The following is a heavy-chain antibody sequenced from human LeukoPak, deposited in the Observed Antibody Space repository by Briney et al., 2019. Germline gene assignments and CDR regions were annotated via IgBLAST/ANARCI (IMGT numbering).Heavy chain of an antibody. CDR3: SASRPHYGDYYGLDV. V-gene: IGHV3-30*03. J-gene: IGHJ6*02. CDR2: ISYDGSHK. Sequence: PGRSLRLSCAASGFTFSSHGMHWVRQAPGKGLEWVAVISYDGSHKYSADSVKGRFTISRDNSKNTLYLQMNSLRTEDTAVYFCSASRPHYGDYYGLDVWGHGTTVTVSS. D-gene: IGHD4/OR15-4a*01. CDR1: GFTFSSHG.